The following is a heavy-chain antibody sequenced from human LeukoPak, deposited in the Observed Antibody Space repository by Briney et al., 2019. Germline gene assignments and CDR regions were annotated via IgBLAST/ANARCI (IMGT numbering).Heavy chain of an antibody. CDR1: GGTLSSYA. CDR2: IIPISGTT. Sequence: SVKVSCKASGGTLSSYAISWVRQAPGQGLEWMGGIIPISGTTNYAQKFQGRVTITADESTSTAYMELSSLRSEDTAVYYCAREGESYYYDYWGQRTLVTVSS. V-gene: IGHV1-69*13. CDR3: AREGESYYYDY. D-gene: IGHD3-22*01. J-gene: IGHJ4*02.